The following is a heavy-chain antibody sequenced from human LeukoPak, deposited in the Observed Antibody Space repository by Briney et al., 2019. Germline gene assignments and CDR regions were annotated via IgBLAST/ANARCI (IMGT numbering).Heavy chain of an antibody. J-gene: IGHJ3*02. Sequence: ASVKVSCKASGGTFSSYAISWVRQAPGQGLEWMGGIIPIFGTANYAQKFQGRVTITADESTSTAYMELSSLRSEDTAVYYCARVVPAAIDYAFDIWGQGTMVTVSS. D-gene: IGHD2-2*01. CDR2: IIPIFGTA. V-gene: IGHV1-69*13. CDR3: ARVVPAAIDYAFDI. CDR1: GGTFSSYA.